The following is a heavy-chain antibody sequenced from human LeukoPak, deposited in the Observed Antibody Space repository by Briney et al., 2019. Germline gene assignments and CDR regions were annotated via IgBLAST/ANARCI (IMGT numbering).Heavy chain of an antibody. CDR1: GGSISSSSYY. CDR3: ARRGIAAAGTGDY. J-gene: IGHJ4*02. V-gene: IGHV4-39*01. Sequence: TSETLSLTCTVSGGSISSSSYYWGWIRQPPGKGLEWIGSIYYSGSTYYNPSLKSRVTISVDTSKNQLSLKLSSVTAADTAVYYCARRGIAAAGTGDYWGQGTLVTVSS. D-gene: IGHD6-13*01. CDR2: IYYSGST.